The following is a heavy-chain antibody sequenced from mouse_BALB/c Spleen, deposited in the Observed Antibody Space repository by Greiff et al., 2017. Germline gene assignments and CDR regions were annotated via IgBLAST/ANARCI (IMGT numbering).Heavy chain of an antibody. CDR1: GFTFTDYY. Sequence: EVKLVESGGGLVQPGGSLRLSCATSGFTFTDYYMSWVRQPPGKALEWLGFIRNKANGYTTEYSASVKGRFTISRDNSQSILYLQMNTLRAEDSATYYCARDSDYEPLAYWGQGTLVTVSA. CDR3: ARDSDYEPLAY. V-gene: IGHV7-3*02. J-gene: IGHJ3*01. CDR2: IRNKANGYTT. D-gene: IGHD2-4*01.